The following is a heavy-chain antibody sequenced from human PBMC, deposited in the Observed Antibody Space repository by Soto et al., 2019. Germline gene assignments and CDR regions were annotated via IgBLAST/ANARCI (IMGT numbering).Heavy chain of an antibody. V-gene: IGHV3-33*01. CDR3: ARVPAANSNYYYYGMDV. CDR1: GFTFSSYG. CDR2: IWYDGSNK. Sequence: XGSLRLSCAASGFTFSSYGMHCVRHSPGKGLEWVAIIWYDGSNKYYADSVKGRFSISRDNSKNTLYLQMNSLRAEDTAVYYCARVPAANSNYYYYGMDVWGQGTTVTVSS. J-gene: IGHJ6*02. D-gene: IGHD2-2*01.